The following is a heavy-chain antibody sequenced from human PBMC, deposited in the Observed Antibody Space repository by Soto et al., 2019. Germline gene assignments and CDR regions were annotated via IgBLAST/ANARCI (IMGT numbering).Heavy chain of an antibody. CDR1: GYIFTSYN. D-gene: IGHD2-2*01. V-gene: IGHV1-8*02. J-gene: IGHJ6*03. CDR2: VNPDSGHT. CDR3: ARSAPLSTAALEYLYYMDV. Sequence: QVQLVQSGAEVKKPGASVKVSCKASGYIFTSYNINWVRQAAGHGLEWMGWVNPDSGHTVYAQKFQGRVTMTMDTSIGTAHMELRSLTPEDTAVYYCARSAPLSTAALEYLYYMDVWGKGASVNVSS.